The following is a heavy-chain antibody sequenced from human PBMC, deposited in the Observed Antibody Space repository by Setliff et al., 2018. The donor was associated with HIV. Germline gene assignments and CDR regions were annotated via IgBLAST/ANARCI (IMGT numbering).Heavy chain of an antibody. CDR1: GRSFTTYF. CDR3: AGYGSPTYYFDY. J-gene: IGHJ4*02. D-gene: IGHD5-18*01. Sequence: ASVKVSCKASGRSFTTYFLHWVRQAPGQGLEWMGMINPSGGEPSYAQRFQGRVTMTRDTSTSTVFMDLSSLSFEDTAVYYCAGYGSPTYYFDYWGQGTPVTVSS. V-gene: IGHV1-46*01. CDR2: INPSGGEP.